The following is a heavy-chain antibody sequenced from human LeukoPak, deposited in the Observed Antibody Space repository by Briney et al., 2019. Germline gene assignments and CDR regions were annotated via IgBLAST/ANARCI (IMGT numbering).Heavy chain of an antibody. V-gene: IGHV1-2*02. Sequence: GASVKVSCKASGYTFTGYYMHWMRQAPGQGLEWMGWINPNSGGTNYAQNFQGRVTMTRDTSISTAYMELSRLRSDDTALYYCARASGRYSDAFDIWGQGTMVTVSS. CDR3: ARASGRYSDAFDI. CDR2: INPNSGGT. D-gene: IGHD1-26*01. J-gene: IGHJ3*02. CDR1: GYTFTGYY.